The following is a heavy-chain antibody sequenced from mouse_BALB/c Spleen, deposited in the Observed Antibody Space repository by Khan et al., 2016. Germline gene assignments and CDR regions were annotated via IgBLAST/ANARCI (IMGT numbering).Heavy chain of an antibody. Sequence: EVQLQESGPGLVKPSQSLSLTCTVTGYSITSDYAWNWIRQFPGNKLEWMGYISYSGSTSYNPSLKSRISITRDTSKNQFFLQLNSVTTEDTATYYCARDGSGYWYVDVWGATTTVTVSS. V-gene: IGHV3-2*02. CDR2: ISYSGST. CDR3: ARDGSGYWYVDV. J-gene: IGHJ1*01. CDR1: GYSITSDYA. D-gene: IGHD1-1*01.